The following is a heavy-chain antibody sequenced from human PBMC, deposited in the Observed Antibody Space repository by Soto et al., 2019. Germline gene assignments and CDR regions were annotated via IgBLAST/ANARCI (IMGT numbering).Heavy chain of an antibody. CDR2: IWYDGSNK. CDR3: ARGYSSSSASDY. J-gene: IGHJ4*02. CDR1: GFTFSSYG. Sequence: QVQLVESGGGVVQPGRSLRLSCAASGFTFSSYGMHWVRQAPGKGLEWVAVIWYDGSNKYYADSVKGRFTISRDNSKNTLYLQMNSLRAEDTAVYYCARGYSSSSASDYWGQGTLVTVSS. D-gene: IGHD6-6*01. V-gene: IGHV3-33*01.